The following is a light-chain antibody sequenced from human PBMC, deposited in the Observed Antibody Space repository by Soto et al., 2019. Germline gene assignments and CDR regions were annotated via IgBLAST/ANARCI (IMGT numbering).Light chain of an antibody. V-gene: IGKV3-11*01. CDR3: QQRSTWPT. J-gene: IGKJ1*01. CDR2: DAS. CDR1: QSVSNF. Sequence: IGLTQSPGTLSLSPGERATLSCRASQSVSNFLAWYQQKPGQAPRLLIYDASSRAKGIPARFTGSGSGTDFSLTISSLEPEDFAVYYCQQRSTWPTFGQGTKVDIK.